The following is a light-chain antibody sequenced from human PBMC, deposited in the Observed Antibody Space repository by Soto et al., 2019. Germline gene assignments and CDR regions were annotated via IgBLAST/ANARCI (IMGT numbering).Light chain of an antibody. CDR1: QGLVCPDGNTY. J-gene: IGKJ2*01. CDR3: LRGSHWAPT. CDR2: RVS. Sequence: DVVMTQSPRSLPLTLGQPASISCRSSQGLVCPDGNTYLDWFQQGPGQSPRRLIYRVSDRDSGVPDRFSGSGAGTDFSQKLSGVEAGDVGVYSCLRGSHWAPTVGLGTKLEI. V-gene: IGKV2-30*01.